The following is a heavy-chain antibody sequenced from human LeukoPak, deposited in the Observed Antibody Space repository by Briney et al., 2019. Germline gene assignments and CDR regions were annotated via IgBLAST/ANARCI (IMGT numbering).Heavy chain of an antibody. J-gene: IGHJ3*02. CDR2: IHYSGST. D-gene: IGHD3-10*01. Sequence: SETLSLTCTVSGGPISSYYWSWIRQPPGKGLEWIGYIHYSGSTNYNPSLKSRVTISVDTSKNQFSLKLSSVTAADTAVYYCARDQYYYPYKGDAFDIWGQGTMVTVSS. CDR3: ARDQYYYPYKGDAFDI. CDR1: GGPISSYY. V-gene: IGHV4-59*12.